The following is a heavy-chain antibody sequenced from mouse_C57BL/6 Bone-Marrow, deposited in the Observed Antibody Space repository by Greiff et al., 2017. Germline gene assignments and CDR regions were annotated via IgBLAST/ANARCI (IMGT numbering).Heavy chain of an antibody. V-gene: IGHV5-9-1*02. Sequence: DVMLVESGEGLVKPGGSLKLSCAASGFTFSSYAMSWVRQTPEKRLEWVAYISSGGDYIYYADTVKGRFTLSRDNARNTLYLQMSSLKSEDTAMYYCTRDGWLLPFDYWGQGTTLTVSS. CDR2: ISSGGDYI. CDR3: TRDGWLLPFDY. D-gene: IGHD2-3*01. CDR1: GFTFSSYA. J-gene: IGHJ2*01.